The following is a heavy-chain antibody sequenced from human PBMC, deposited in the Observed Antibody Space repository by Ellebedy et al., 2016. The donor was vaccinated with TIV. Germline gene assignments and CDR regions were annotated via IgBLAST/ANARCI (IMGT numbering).Heavy chain of an antibody. CDR1: GFTFNNFA. V-gene: IGHV3-21*01. CDR2: IRGRGNDT. CDR3: AADASLVH. Sequence: PGGSLRLSCAASGFTFNNFAMAWVRQAPGKGLEWVSGIRGRGNDTHYAASVRGRFTISRDDAKKSLFLQMDSLRAEDTGVYYCAADASLVHWGQGALVTVSS. J-gene: IGHJ4*02. D-gene: IGHD2-8*02.